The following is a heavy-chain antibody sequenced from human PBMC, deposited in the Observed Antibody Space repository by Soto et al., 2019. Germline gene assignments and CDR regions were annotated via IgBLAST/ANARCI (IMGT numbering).Heavy chain of an antibody. V-gene: IGHV1-18*01. CDR1: GYTFTSYG. D-gene: IGHD6-13*01. J-gene: IGHJ6*02. Sequence: QVQLVQSGAEVKKPGASVKVSCKASGYTFTSYGISWVRQAPGQGLEWMGWISAYNGNTNYALKLQGRVTMTTDTSTSTAYMELRGLRSDDTAVYYCASGIAAAGTDYYYGMDVWGQGTTVTVSS. CDR2: ISAYNGNT. CDR3: ASGIAAAGTDYYYGMDV.